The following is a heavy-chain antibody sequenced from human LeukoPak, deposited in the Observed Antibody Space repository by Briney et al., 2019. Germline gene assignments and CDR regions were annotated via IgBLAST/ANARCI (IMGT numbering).Heavy chain of an antibody. CDR1: GYTFTSYG. Sequence: ASVKVSCKATGYTFTSYGISWVRQPPGQGLEWMGWINPNSGGTNYEEKFQGRVTMTRDTSISTAYMELSRLRSDDTAVYYCARDASPFDYWGQGTLVTVSS. V-gene: IGHV1-2*02. CDR2: INPNSGGT. J-gene: IGHJ4*02. CDR3: ARDASPFDY.